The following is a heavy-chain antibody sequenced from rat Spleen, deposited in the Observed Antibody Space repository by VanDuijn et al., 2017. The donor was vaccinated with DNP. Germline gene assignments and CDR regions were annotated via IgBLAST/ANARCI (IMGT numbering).Heavy chain of an antibody. CDR2: IGSAAYAP. D-gene: IGHD1-6*01. CDR1: GFTFSAYY. J-gene: IGHJ3*01. CDR3: ASGSYYGYKWFAY. Sequence: EVQLVESGGGLVQPGRSLKLSCAASGFTFSAYYMAWVRQAPAKGLEWVAYIGSAAYAPYYGDSVKGRFTISRDNAKSTLYLQMNSLRSEDTATYYCASGSYYGYKWFAYWGQGTLVTVSS. V-gene: IGHV5-22*01.